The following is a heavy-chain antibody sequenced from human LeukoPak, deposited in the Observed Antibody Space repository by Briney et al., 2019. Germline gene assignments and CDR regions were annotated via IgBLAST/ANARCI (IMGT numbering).Heavy chain of an antibody. CDR2: ISGSGGST. V-gene: IGHV3-23*01. CDR1: GFTFSNYA. CDR3: AKDRYSNYGNWFDP. Sequence: GGSLRLSCAASGFTFSNYARNWVRQAPGKGLEWVSGISGSGGSTYYADSVKGRFTISRDNSKNTLYLQMISLRAEDTAVYYCAKDRYSNYGNWFDPWGQGTLVTVFS. J-gene: IGHJ5*02. D-gene: IGHD4-11*01.